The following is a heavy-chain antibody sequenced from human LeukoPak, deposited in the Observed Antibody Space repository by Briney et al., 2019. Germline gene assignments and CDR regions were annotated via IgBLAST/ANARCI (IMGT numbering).Heavy chain of an antibody. CDR2: INPNSGGT. CDR1: GYTFTGYY. V-gene: IGHV1-2*02. CDR3: ARAKVGATGVFHY. J-gene: IGHJ4*02. D-gene: IGHD1-26*01. Sequence: GASVKVSCKASGYTFTGYYMHWVRQAPGQGLEWMGWINPNSGGTNYAQKFQGRVTMTRDTSISTAYMELSRLRSDDTAVYYCARAKVGATGVFHYWGQGTLVTVSS.